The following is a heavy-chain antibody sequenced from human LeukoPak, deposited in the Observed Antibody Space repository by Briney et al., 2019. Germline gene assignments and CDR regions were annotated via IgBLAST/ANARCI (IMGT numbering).Heavy chain of an antibody. J-gene: IGHJ4*02. Sequence: SETLSLTCTVSGASVSSGSYYWTWSRQPPGKGLEWIGYIFYSGSTNYNPSLESRVTISFDTSKNQFSLKLTSVTAADTAVYYCARDPGVTTGTYYFDSWGQGSLVTVSS. CDR1: GASVSSGSYY. V-gene: IGHV4-61*01. CDR3: ARDPGVTTGTYYFDS. D-gene: IGHD1-1*01. CDR2: IFYSGST.